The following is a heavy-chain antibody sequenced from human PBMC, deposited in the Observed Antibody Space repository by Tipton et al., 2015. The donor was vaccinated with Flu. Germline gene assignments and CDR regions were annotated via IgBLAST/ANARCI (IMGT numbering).Heavy chain of an antibody. D-gene: IGHD3-3*01. CDR1: GGSISSGGYY. CDR3: ARGGFGGSGYYPTPNYYYYGMDV. J-gene: IGHJ6*02. CDR2: IYYSGST. Sequence: TLSLTCTVSGGSISSGGYYWSWIRQHPGKGLEWIGYIYYSGSTYYNPSLKSRVTISVDTSKNQFSLKLSSVTAADTAVYYCARGGFGGSGYYPTPNYYYYGMDVWGQGTTVTVSS. V-gene: IGHV4-31*03.